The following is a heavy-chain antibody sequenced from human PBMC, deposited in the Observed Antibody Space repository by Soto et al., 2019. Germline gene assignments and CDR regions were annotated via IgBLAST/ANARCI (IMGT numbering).Heavy chain of an antibody. CDR2: IYYSGST. CDR1: GGSISSSSYY. D-gene: IGHD3-10*01. V-gene: IGHV4-39*01. Sequence: SETLSLTCTVSGGSISSSSYYWGWIRQPPGKGLEWIGSIYYSGSTYYNPSLKSRVTISVDTSKNQFSLKLSSVTAADTAVYYCARHELLWFGHLTAFDYWGQGTLVTVPS. CDR3: ARHELLWFGHLTAFDY. J-gene: IGHJ4*02.